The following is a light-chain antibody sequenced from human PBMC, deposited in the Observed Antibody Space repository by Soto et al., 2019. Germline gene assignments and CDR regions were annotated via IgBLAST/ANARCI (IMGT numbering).Light chain of an antibody. J-gene: IGKJ3*01. CDR1: QDISNY. V-gene: IGKV1-33*01. CDR3: QHYHNPPFT. CDR2: DAA. Sequence: DIQMTQSPSSLSASVGDRVTITCQASQDISNYLSWYQQKPGKAPKLLIYDAANLQTGVPSKFSGGGSGTQFALTTSSLQPDDIATYYCQHYHNPPFTFGPGTKVDVK.